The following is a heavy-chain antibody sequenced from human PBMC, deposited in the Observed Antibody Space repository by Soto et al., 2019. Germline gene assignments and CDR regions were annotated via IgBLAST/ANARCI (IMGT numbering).Heavy chain of an antibody. CDR1: GLSLATSGVG. V-gene: IGHV2-5*02. D-gene: IGHD3-3*01. Sequence: QVTLKESGPTLVRPTQTLTLTCTSSGLSLATSGVGVGWIRLAPVKAPEWVAHLYWDDDKRYRPSLKTRLTITKDSSKNQVVLTMTNLEPADTATYHCGHYYYWSGVNWGPGTMVTVSS. CDR2: LYWDDDK. CDR3: GHYYYWSGVN. J-gene: IGHJ4*02.